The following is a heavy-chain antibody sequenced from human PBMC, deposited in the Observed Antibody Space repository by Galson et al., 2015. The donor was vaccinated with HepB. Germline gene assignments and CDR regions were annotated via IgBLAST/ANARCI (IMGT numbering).Heavy chain of an antibody. CDR1: GYNFATHW. CDR3: ASLRGTDPLGFDY. V-gene: IGHV5-51*01. Sequence: QSGAEVKKPGESLKISCKGSGYNFATHWIGWVRQMPGKGLEWVGIIYPAYSDARYSPSFQGQVTISADKSISTAYLQWSSLKASDTAMYYCASLRGTDPLGFDYWGQGTRVTVSS. J-gene: IGHJ4*02. D-gene: IGHD3-16*01. CDR2: IYPAYSDA.